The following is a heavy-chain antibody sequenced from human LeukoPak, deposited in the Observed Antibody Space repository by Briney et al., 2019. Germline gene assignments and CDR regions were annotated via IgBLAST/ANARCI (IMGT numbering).Heavy chain of an antibody. CDR2: ISSSSSSI. V-gene: IGHV3-48*02. J-gene: IGHJ4*02. Sequence: GGSLRLSCAASGFTFSGYSMNWVRQAPGKGLEWVSYISSSSSSIYYADSVKGRFTISRDNAKNSLYLQMNSLGDEDTGIYYCARRPVRLVSNTLDYWGQGTLVTVSS. CDR3: ARRPVRLVSNTLDY. D-gene: IGHD3-9*01. CDR1: GFTFSGYS.